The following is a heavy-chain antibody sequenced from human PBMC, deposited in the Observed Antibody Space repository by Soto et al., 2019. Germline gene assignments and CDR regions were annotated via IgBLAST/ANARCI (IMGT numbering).Heavy chain of an antibody. CDR2: IYYSGST. D-gene: IGHD3-22*01. CDR1: GGSISSSSYY. J-gene: IGHJ4*02. V-gene: IGHV4-39*01. Sequence: QLQLQESGPGLVKPSETLSLTCTVSGGSISSSSYYWGWIRQPPGKGLEWIGSIYYSGSTYYNPSLKSRVTISVDTSKNQFSLKLSSVTAADTAVYYCARRPDYYDSSGYLNQPYYFDYWGQGTLVTVSS. CDR3: ARRPDYYDSSGYLNQPYYFDY.